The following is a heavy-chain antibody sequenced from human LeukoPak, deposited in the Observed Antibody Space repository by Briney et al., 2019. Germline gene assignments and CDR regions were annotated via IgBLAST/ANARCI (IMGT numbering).Heavy chain of an antibody. CDR3: ASLRRHNAANDY. D-gene: IGHD6-13*01. J-gene: IGHJ4*02. Sequence: ASVKVSCKASGYTFTGYYMHWLRQAPGQGLEWMGRIDPNSGGTNYAQKFQGRVTMTRDTSISTAYMELSRLRSDDTAVYYCASLRRHNAANDYWGQGTLVTVSS. CDR2: IDPNSGGT. CDR1: GYTFTGYY. V-gene: IGHV1-2*06.